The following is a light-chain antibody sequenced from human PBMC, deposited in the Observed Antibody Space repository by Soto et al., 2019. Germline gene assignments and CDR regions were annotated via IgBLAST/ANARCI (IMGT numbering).Light chain of an antibody. V-gene: IGKV3D-20*02. CDR2: GAS. CDR1: QSVSNNY. J-gene: IGKJ5*01. CDR3: QQRSNWPIT. Sequence: EIVLTQSPGTLSLSPGERATLSCRASQSVSNNYLAWYQQKPGQAPRLLIYGASSRPTDIPARFSGSGSGTDFTLTISSLEPEDFALYYCQQRSNWPITFGQGTRLEI.